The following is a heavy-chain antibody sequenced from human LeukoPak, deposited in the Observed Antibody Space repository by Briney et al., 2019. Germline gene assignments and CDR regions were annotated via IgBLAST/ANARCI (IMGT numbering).Heavy chain of an antibody. D-gene: IGHD2/OR15-2a*01. CDR2: INQDGTEK. J-gene: IGHJ4*02. V-gene: IGHV3-7*03. Sequence: AGGSLRLSCVDSGFTFSGFWMSWVRQPPGKGLEWVANINQDGTEKNYVDSVKGRFAISRDNAKKSLYLQMNSLRVEDTAVYYCARDLFYAFGYWGQGTLVPVSS. CDR1: GFTFSGFW. CDR3: ARDLFYAFGY.